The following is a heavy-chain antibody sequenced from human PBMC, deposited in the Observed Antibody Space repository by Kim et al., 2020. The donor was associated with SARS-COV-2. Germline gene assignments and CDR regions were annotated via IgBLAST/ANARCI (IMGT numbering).Heavy chain of an antibody. Sequence: GGSLRLSCAASGFTFSDYYMSWIRQAPGQGLEWVSYISSSSSYTNYADSVKGRFTISRDNAKNSLYLQMNSLRAEDTAVYYCARGRQLLWFGELFQYSNWFDPWGQGTLVTVSS. J-gene: IGHJ5*02. CDR1: GFTFSDYY. CDR2: ISSSSSYT. CDR3: ARGRQLLWFGELFQYSNWFDP. D-gene: IGHD3-10*01. V-gene: IGHV3-11*05.